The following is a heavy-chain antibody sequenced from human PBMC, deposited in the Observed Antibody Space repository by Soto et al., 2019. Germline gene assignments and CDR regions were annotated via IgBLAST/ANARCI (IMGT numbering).Heavy chain of an antibody. CDR1: GFNFADFV. CDR3: ARGNLDDSSGYPPQADGMDV. D-gene: IGHD3-22*01. CDR2: IWTDSSRR. V-gene: IGHV3-9*01. J-gene: IGHJ6*02. Sequence: GGSLRLSCAASGFNFADFVMHWVRQAPGKGLEHVSGIWTDSSRRAYADSVKGRFTISRDNAKNMVYLQMNSLRAEDTAVYYCARGNLDDSSGYPPQADGMDVWGQGTTVTVSS.